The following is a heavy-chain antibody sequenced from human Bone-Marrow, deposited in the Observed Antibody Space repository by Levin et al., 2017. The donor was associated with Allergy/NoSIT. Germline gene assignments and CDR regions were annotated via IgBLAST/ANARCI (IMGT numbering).Heavy chain of an antibody. V-gene: IGHV3-74*01. Sequence: GESLKISCAASGFSFASNWMHWVRQAPGEGLVWVSRINGDGRSTNYADSVKGRFTISRDNAKNTLSLQMHSLRAEDTAVYYCARGSGVGDYWGQGTLVTVSS. CDR1: GFSFASNW. CDR3: ARGSGVGDY. J-gene: IGHJ4*02. CDR2: INGDGRST. D-gene: IGHD2-15*01.